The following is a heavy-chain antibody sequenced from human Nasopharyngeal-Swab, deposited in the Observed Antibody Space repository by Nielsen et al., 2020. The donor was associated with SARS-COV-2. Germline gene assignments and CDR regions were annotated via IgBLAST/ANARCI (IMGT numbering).Heavy chain of an antibody. CDR3: ARTGSGWYHDY. Sequence: GGSLRLSCAASGFTFSSYAMHWVRQAPGKGLEWVAVISYDGSNKYYTDSVKGRFTISRDNSKNTLYLQMNSLRAEDTAVYYCARTGSGWYHDYWGQGTLVTVSS. D-gene: IGHD6-19*01. CDR2: ISYDGSNK. V-gene: IGHV3-30-3*01. CDR1: GFTFSSYA. J-gene: IGHJ4*02.